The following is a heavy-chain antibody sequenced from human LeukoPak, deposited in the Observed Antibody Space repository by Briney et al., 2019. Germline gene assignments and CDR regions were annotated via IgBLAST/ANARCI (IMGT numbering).Heavy chain of an antibody. J-gene: IGHJ6*02. D-gene: IGHD3-3*01. CDR3: ARCAYDFWSAYGMDV. Sequence: GGSLRLSCAASGLTFSNYWIHWVRQPPGKGPVWVSGINTDGTTTVYADSVKGRFTISRDNSKNTLYLQMNSLRAEDTAVYYCARCAYDFWSAYGMDVWGQGTTVTVSS. CDR2: INTDGTTT. V-gene: IGHV3-74*01. CDR1: GLTFSNYW.